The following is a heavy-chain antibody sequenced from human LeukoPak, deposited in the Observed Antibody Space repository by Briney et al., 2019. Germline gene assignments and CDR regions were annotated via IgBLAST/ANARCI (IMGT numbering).Heavy chain of an antibody. CDR2: IYYSGST. D-gene: IGHD3-10*01. Sequence: KPSETLALTCTVSGGSINSFYWGWIRQPPGKGLEWIGYIYYSGSTNYNPSLKSRVTISVDTTKKQFSLNLSSVTAADTAVYYCARELGSGSYSNWFDPWGQGTLVTVSS. V-gene: IGHV4-59*01. CDR3: ARELGSGSYSNWFDP. J-gene: IGHJ5*02. CDR1: GGSINSFY.